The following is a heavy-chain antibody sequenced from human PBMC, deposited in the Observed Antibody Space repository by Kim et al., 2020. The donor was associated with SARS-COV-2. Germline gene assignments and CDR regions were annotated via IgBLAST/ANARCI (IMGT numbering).Heavy chain of an antibody. D-gene: IGHD1-26*01. V-gene: IGHV4-34*01. Sequence: SETLSLTCAVYGGSFSGYYWSWIRQPPGKGLEWIGEINHSGSTNYNPSLKSRVTISVDTSKNQFSLKLSSVTAADTAVYYCARRGAKGIVGATAYTLDYWGQGTLVTVSS. CDR1: GGSFSGYY. J-gene: IGHJ4*02. CDR2: INHSGST. CDR3: ARRGAKGIVGATAYTLDY.